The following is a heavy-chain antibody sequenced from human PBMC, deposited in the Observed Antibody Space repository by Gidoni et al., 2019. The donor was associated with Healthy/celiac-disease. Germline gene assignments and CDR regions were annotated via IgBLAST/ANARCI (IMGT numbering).Heavy chain of an antibody. CDR3: ARMTTVTTPLYYYYYGMDV. CDR2: INHGGST. Sequence: QVQLQQWGAGLLKPSETLSLTCAVYGGSFSGYYWSWIRQPPGKGLEWIGEINHGGSTNYNPSLKSRVTISVDTSKNQFSLKLSSVTAADTAIYYCARMTTVTTPLYYYYYGMDVWGQGTTVTVSS. CDR1: GGSFSGYY. J-gene: IGHJ6*02. V-gene: IGHV4-34*01. D-gene: IGHD4-4*01.